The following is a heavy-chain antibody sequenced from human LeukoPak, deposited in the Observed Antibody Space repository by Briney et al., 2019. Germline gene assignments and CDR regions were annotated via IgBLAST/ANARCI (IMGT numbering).Heavy chain of an antibody. V-gene: IGHV3-7*01. J-gene: IGHJ4*02. CDR2: IKQDGSKK. CDR3: ASGYSGRWHFYYFDY. Sequence: GGSLKLSCAASGFTFSSYWMSWVRQAPGKGLEWVANIKQDGSKKYYVDSVKGRFTISRDNAKNSLYLQMNSLRAEDTAVYYCASGYSGRWHFYYFDYCGQGTLVTVSS. CDR1: GFTFSSYW. D-gene: IGHD6-13*01.